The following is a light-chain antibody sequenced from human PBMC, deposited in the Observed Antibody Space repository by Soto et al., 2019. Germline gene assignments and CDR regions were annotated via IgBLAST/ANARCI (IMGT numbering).Light chain of an antibody. CDR2: ENN. CDR1: SSNIGNNY. V-gene: IGLV1-51*02. J-gene: IGLJ1*01. CDR3: GTWDSSLSAYV. Sequence: QSALTQPPSVSAAPGQKVTISCSGSSSNIGNNYVSWYQQLPGTAPKLLIYENNKRPSGVPDRFSGSKSGTSATLGITGLQTGDEADYYCGTWDSSLSAYVCVTGTKVTVL.